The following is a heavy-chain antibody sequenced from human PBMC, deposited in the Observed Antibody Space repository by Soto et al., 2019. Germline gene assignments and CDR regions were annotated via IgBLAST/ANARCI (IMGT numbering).Heavy chain of an antibody. CDR1: GFTFSSYG. J-gene: IGHJ6*02. CDR2: IWGDGSNK. Sequence: QVQLVESGGGVVQPGRSLRLSCAASGFTFSSYGMHWVRQAPGKGLEWVAVIWGDGSNKYYADSVKGRFTISRDNSKNTVYLQIDSLRAEDTAVYYCARDGAMVRGVMDVWGQGTTVTVSS. D-gene: IGHD3-10*01. V-gene: IGHV3-33*01. CDR3: ARDGAMVRGVMDV.